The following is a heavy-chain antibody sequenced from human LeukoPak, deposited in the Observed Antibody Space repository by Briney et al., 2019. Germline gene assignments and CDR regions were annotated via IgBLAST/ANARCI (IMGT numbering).Heavy chain of an antibody. V-gene: IGHV4-4*07. CDR2: IYYSGNT. CDR3: ARMKGDY. CDR1: GASISSYY. Sequence: SETLSLTCTVSGASISSYYWSWVRQPAGKGLEWIGRIYYSGNTNYNPSLKSRVTISVDKSKNQFSLKLRSVTAADTAVYYCARMKGDYWGQGTLVTVSS. J-gene: IGHJ4*02.